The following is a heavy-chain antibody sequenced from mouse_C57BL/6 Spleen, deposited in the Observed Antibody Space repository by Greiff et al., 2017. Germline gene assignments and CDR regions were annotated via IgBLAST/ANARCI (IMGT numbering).Heavy chain of an antibody. CDR2: ISDGGSYT. Sequence: EVQRVESGGGLVKPGGSLKFSCAASGFTFSSYAMSWVRQTPEKRLEWVATISDGGSYTYYPKNVKGRFTISRDNAKNNLYLQMSHLKSEDTAMYYCARDDYGNFPWFAYWGQGTLVTVSA. CDR3: ARDDYGNFPWFAY. CDR1: GFTFSSYA. V-gene: IGHV5-4*01. D-gene: IGHD2-1*01. J-gene: IGHJ3*01.